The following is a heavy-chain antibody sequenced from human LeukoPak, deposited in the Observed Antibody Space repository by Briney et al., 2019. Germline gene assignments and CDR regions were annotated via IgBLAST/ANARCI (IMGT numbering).Heavy chain of an antibody. J-gene: IGHJ4*02. CDR3: ARDGNYYDRSAYYYFDY. V-gene: IGHV3-20*04. Sequence: GGSLRLSCAASGFTFDDYGMSWVRQAPGKGLEWVSGINWNGGSTGYADSVKGRFTISRDNAKNSVYLQMNSLRAEDTAVYYCARDGNYYDRSAYYYFDYWGQGTLVTVSS. CDR2: INWNGGST. D-gene: IGHD3-22*01. CDR1: GFTFDDYG.